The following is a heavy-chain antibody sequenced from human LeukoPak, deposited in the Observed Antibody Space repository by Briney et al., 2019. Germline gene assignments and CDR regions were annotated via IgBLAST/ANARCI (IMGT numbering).Heavy chain of an antibody. D-gene: IGHD3-3*01. CDR1: GGTFSSYA. J-gene: IGHJ4*02. V-gene: IGHV1-69*04. CDR2: IIPILGIA. Sequence: SVKVSCKASGGTFSSYAISWVRQAPGQGLEWMERIIPILGIANYEHKFQGRVRITADKSTCTAYLELHSLRSEDTAVYYCARDSDFWSGPDYWGQGTLVSVSS. CDR3: ARDSDFWSGPDY.